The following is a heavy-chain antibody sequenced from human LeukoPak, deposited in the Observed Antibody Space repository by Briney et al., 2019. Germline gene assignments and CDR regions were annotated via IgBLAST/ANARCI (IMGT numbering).Heavy chain of an antibody. CDR1: GYTFTNYV. CDR2: IHGGNGDT. CDR3: ARDDCGDTCYPGGY. Sequence: ASVKVSCKASGYTFTNYVVDWVRQAPGQRPEWMGWIHGGNGDTKYSQNFQGRVTITRDTSASTAYMELSSLTSEDTALYYCARDDCGDTCYPGGYWGQGTLVTVSS. D-gene: IGHD2-21*01. J-gene: IGHJ4*02. V-gene: IGHV1-3*01.